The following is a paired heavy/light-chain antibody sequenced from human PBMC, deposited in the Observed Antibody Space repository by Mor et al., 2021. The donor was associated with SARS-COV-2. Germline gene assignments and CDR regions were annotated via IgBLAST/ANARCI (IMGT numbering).Light chain of an antibody. CDR1: SSDIGGYNY. CDR2: DVS. Sequence: QSAPTQPASVSGSPGQSITISCTGTSSDIGGYNYISWYQQPPDKAPKLVIYDVSHRPSGVSPRFSGSKSGNTATLTISGLQTEDEADYYCSSSTNSNTYVFGTGTKVTVL. V-gene: IGLV2-14*03. J-gene: IGLJ1*01. CDR3: SSSTNSNTYV.
Heavy chain of an antibody. J-gene: IGHJ3*01. V-gene: IGHV5-51*01. CDR3: ASRGFYDSSGYYPGGALDL. CDR1: GYTFTKYW. CDR2: INPGDSNK. Sequence: VQLVQSGPEVKKAGEPLKISCQGSGYTFTKYWIAWVRQVSGKGLEWMGSINPGDSNKEFSPSFQGQVTISVDNSISTAYLQWSSLKASDTAVYYCASRGFYDSSGYYPGGALDLWGQGTKVTASS. D-gene: IGHD3-22*01.